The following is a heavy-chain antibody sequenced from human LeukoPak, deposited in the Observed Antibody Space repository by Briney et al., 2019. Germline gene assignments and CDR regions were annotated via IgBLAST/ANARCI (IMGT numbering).Heavy chain of an antibody. D-gene: IGHD1-26*01. V-gene: IGHV4-4*02. J-gene: IGHJ4*02. CDR1: GGSISSTNW. CDR2: ISLSGLT. CDR3: SRESGAFCPFGF. Sequence: SGTLSLTCGVSGGSISSTNWWSWVRQPPGQGLEWIGEISLSGLTNYNPSPKSRVTMSLDRSKNHLSLNLTSVTAADTAVYFCSRESGAFCPFGFWGQGILVTVSS.